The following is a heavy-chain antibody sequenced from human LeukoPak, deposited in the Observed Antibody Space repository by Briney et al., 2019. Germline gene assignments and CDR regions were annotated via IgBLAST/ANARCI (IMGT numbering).Heavy chain of an antibody. Sequence: GGSLRLSCAASGFTFSDYYMSWIRQAPGEGLEWVSYISSSGSTIYYADSVKGRFTISRDNAKNSLYLQMNSLRAEDTAVYYCARDDRYDSSVSDYWGQGTLVTVSS. CDR2: ISSSGSTI. CDR3: ARDDRYDSSVSDY. J-gene: IGHJ4*02. V-gene: IGHV3-11*01. CDR1: GFTFSDYY. D-gene: IGHD3-22*01.